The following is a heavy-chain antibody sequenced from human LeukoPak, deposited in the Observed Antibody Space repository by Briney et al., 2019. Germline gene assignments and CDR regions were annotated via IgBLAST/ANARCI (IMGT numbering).Heavy chain of an antibody. CDR3: ARDHENYYDSSGLFDY. CDR2: ISAYNGNT. J-gene: IGHJ4*02. Sequence: GASVKVSCKASGGTFSSYAISWVRQAPGQGLEWMGWISAYNGNTNYAQKLQGRVTMTTDTSTSTAYMELRSLRSDDTAVYYCARDHENYYDSSGLFDYWGQGTLVTVSS. CDR1: GGTFSSYA. D-gene: IGHD3-22*01. V-gene: IGHV1-18*01.